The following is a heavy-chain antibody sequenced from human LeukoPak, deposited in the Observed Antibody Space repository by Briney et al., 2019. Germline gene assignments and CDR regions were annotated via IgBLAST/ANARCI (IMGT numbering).Heavy chain of an antibody. CDR1: GGSISSGGYY. CDR2: VYYSGST. J-gene: IGHJ3*02. CDR3: ARRRRIVGATPGAFDI. D-gene: IGHD1-26*01. V-gene: IGHV4-31*03. Sequence: SETLSLTCTVSGGSISSGGYYWSWIRQHPGKGLEWIGNVYYSGSTYYNPSLKSRVTISVDTSKNQFSLKLSSVTAADTAVYYCARRRRIVGATPGAFDIWGQGTMVTVSS.